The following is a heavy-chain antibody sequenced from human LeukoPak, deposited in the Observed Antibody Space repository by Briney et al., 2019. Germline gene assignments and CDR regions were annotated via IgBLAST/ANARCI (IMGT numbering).Heavy chain of an antibody. Sequence: SETLSLTCTVSGGSISSYYWSWIRQPPGKGLEWIGYIYYSGSTNLNPSLKSRLTISLDTSKNHFSLRLTSLTAADTAVYYCARHGFYGDSATRKFDPWGQGTLVTVSS. CDR1: GGSISSYY. J-gene: IGHJ5*02. V-gene: IGHV4-59*08. CDR2: IYYSGST. D-gene: IGHD4-17*01. CDR3: ARHGFYGDSATRKFDP.